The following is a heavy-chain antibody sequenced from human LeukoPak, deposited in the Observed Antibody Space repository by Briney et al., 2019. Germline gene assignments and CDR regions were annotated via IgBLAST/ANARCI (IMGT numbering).Heavy chain of an antibody. CDR1: GYSISSGYY. D-gene: IGHD3-3*01. J-gene: IGHJ6*03. CDR2: IYYSGST. CDR3: ARHAGRGITIFGVVIPQDYYYYYMDV. V-gene: IGHV4-38-2*02. Sequence: SETLSLTCTVSGYSISSGYYWGWIRQPPGKGLEWIGSIYYSGSTYYNPSLKSRVTISVDTSKNQFSLKLSSVTAADTAVYYCARHAGRGITIFGVVIPQDYYYYYMDVWGKGTTVTVSS.